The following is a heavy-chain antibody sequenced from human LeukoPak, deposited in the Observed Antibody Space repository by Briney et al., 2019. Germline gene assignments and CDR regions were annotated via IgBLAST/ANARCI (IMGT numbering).Heavy chain of an antibody. Sequence: SETLSLTCTVSGNSISSGDNYWSWIRQPAGKGLEWIGRIYTSGSTNYNPSLKSRVTISGDTSKNQFSLKLSSVTAADTAVYYCARDSYYYGSGSYYFDYWGQGTLVTVSS. J-gene: IGHJ4*02. CDR2: IYTSGST. D-gene: IGHD3-10*01. CDR3: ARDSYYYGSGSYYFDY. CDR1: GNSISSGDNY. V-gene: IGHV4-61*02.